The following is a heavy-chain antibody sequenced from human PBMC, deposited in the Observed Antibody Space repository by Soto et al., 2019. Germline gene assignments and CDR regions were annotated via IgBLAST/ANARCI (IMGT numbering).Heavy chain of an antibody. V-gene: IGHV3-15*01. CDR1: GFTFSNAW. CDR3: TTGAYYFDY. CDR2: IKSKTDGRTT. Sequence: GGSLRLSCAASGFTFSNAWMCWVRQPPGRGLEWVGSIKSKTDGRTTDYAAPVKGRFTISRDDKKNTLYMQMNSLKTEDTVVYYCTTGAYYFDYWGQGTLVTVSS. J-gene: IGHJ4*02.